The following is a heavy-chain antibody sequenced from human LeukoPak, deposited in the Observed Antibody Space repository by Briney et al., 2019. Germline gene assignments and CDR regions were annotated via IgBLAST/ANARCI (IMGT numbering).Heavy chain of an antibody. CDR3: ARPYCSGGSCYELGYYDYGMDA. Sequence: VNLLRESCGHTLTIYHTHCARQSCGQAFECMGIINSSCCSTSYAQKFHGRVSMTRDTSTSTVYMELSSLRSEDAAVYYCARPYCSGGSCYELGYYDYGMDAWGEGTTVTVSS. CDR1: GHTLTIYH. CDR2: INSSCCST. V-gene: IGHV1-46*01. D-gene: IGHD2-15*01. J-gene: IGHJ6*01.